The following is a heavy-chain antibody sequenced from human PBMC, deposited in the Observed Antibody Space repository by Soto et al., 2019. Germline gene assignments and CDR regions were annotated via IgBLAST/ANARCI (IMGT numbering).Heavy chain of an antibody. Sequence: QVQLVESGGGVVQPGRSLRLSCAASGFTFSSYAMHWVRQAPGKGLEWVAVISYDGSNKYYADSVKGRFTISRDNSKNTLYLQMNSLRAEDTAVYYCARDKKGVQYNWNYVYYYYGMDVWGQGTTVTVSS. CDR3: ARDKKGVQYNWNYVYYYYGMDV. D-gene: IGHD1-7*01. V-gene: IGHV3-30-3*01. J-gene: IGHJ6*02. CDR1: GFTFSSYA. CDR2: ISYDGSNK.